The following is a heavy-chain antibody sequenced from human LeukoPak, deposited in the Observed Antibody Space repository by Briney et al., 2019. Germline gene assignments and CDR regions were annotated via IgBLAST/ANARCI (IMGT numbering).Heavy chain of an antibody. D-gene: IGHD3-22*01. J-gene: IGHJ6*02. CDR2: ITGSGGST. CDR1: GFTFSNYA. Sequence: GGSLRLSCAASGFTFSNYAMTWVRQAQGKGLQWVSAITGSGGSTYYADSVKGRFAISRDNSKNTLYLQMNSLRAEDTAVYYCAKDEAIVLGMDVWGQGTTVTVSS. V-gene: IGHV3-23*01. CDR3: AKDEAIVLGMDV.